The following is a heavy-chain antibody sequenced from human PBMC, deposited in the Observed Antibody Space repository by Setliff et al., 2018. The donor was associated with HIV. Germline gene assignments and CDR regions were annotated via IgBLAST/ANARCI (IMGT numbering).Heavy chain of an antibody. CDR2: IYDGGTT. Sequence: PSETLSLTCDVSGYSINNIHYWGWIRQPPGKGLECLGNIYDGGTTYHNPSLKGRVTIPIDTSKAQFSLKLISVTAADTAVYYCVRRDVSFLFGQFDSWGQGILVTVSS. D-gene: IGHD3-10*02. CDR3: VRRDVSFLFGQFDS. CDR1: GYSINNIHY. J-gene: IGHJ4*02. V-gene: IGHV4-38-2*01.